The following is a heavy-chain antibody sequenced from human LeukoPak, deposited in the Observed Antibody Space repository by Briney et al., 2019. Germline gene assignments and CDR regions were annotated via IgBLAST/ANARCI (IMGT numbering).Heavy chain of an antibody. CDR1: GFTFSSYW. CDR2: IKSDGST. J-gene: IGHJ1*01. Sequence: GGSLRLSCAASGFTFSSYWMHWVRQAPGKGLVWVSRIKSDGSTNYADSVKGRFTISRGNAKNTLSLQMNSLRAEDTGVYYCPRPPSKMGVYSPEYFRHGGQGPLVTVSS. CDR3: PRPPSKMGVYSPEYFRH. D-gene: IGHD3-22*01. V-gene: IGHV3-74*01.